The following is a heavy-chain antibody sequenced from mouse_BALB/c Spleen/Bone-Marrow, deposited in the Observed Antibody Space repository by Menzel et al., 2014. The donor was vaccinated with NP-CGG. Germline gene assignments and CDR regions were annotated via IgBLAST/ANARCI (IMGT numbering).Heavy chain of an antibody. V-gene: IGHV1-18*01. D-gene: IGHD1-2*01. CDR3: ARWEYGGVPGIAY. Sequence: EVKLQESGPELVKPGASMKISCKTSGYSFTGYTMNWVKQSHGKNLEWIGLINPYNGGTSYNQKFKGKATLTVDKSSSTAYMELLSLTSEDSAVYYCARWEYGGVPGIAYWGQGTLVTVSA. J-gene: IGHJ3*01. CDR2: INPYNGGT. CDR1: GYSFTGYT.